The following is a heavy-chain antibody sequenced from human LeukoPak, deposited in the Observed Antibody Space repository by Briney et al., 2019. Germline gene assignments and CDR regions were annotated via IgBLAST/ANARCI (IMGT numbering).Heavy chain of an antibody. CDR3: ARGKGSSWYPV. D-gene: IGHD6-13*01. V-gene: IGHV4-34*01. CDR2: INHSGST. Sequence: SETLFLTCAVYGGSFSGYYWSWIRQPPGKGLEWIGEINHSGSTNYNPSLKSRVTISVDTSKNQFSLKLSSVTAADTAVYYCARGKGSSWYPVWGQGTLVTVSS. J-gene: IGHJ4*02. CDR1: GGSFSGYY.